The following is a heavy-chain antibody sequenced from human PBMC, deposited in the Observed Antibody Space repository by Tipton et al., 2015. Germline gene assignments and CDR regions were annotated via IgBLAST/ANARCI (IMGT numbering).Heavy chain of an antibody. CDR1: NGSISLSY. D-gene: IGHD6-25*01. J-gene: IGHJ4*02. CDR3: ARADAALDY. CDR2: IYYSGATT. V-gene: IGHV4-59*01. Sequence: TLSLTCTVSNGSISLSYWSWIRQPPGKGLEWIGYIYYSGATTKFNPSLKSRVTISVDTSKNQFSLKVRSVSAADTAVYYCARADAALDYWGQGTLVTVSS.